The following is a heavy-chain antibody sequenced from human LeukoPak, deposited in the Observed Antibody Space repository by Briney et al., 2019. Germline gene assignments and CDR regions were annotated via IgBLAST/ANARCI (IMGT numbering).Heavy chain of an antibody. CDR2: ISYDGSNK. D-gene: IGHD3-10*01. CDR3: ASDGVTPFDN. V-gene: IGHV3-30-3*01. CDR1: GFTFSSYA. Sequence: PGGSLRLSCAASGFTFSSYAMHWVRQAPGKGLEWVAVISYDGSNKYYADSVKGRFTISRDNSKNTLYLQMNSLRAEDTAVYYCASDGVTPFDNWGQGTLVTVST. J-gene: IGHJ4*02.